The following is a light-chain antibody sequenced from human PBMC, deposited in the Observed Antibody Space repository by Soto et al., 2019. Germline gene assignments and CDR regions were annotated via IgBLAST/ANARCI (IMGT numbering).Light chain of an antibody. CDR3: GTWDSSLSAVV. Sequence: QAVVTQPPSVSAAPGQKVTISCSGSRSNIGNNYVSWYQQLPGTAPKLLIYDNIQRPSGIPDRFSGSKSGTSATLGITGLQTGDEADYYCGTWDSSLSAVVFGGGTKLTVL. CDR1: RSNIGNNY. V-gene: IGLV1-51*01. CDR2: DNI. J-gene: IGLJ2*01.